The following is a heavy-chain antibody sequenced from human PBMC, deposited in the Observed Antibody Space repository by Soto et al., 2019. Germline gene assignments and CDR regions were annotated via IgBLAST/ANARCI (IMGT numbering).Heavy chain of an antibody. J-gene: IGHJ4*02. CDR3: AKDTGRGSADYYFDY. CDR2: ISNDGKNE. CDR1: GFTFSYYG. Sequence: GGSLRLSCAASGFTFSYYGMHWVRQAPGKGLEWVAVISNDGKNEHIGDSVRGRFAISRDNSKNTLYLQMYSLRPEDTAVYYCAKDTGRGSADYYFDYWGQGTLVTVS. V-gene: IGHV3-30*18. D-gene: IGHD2-15*01.